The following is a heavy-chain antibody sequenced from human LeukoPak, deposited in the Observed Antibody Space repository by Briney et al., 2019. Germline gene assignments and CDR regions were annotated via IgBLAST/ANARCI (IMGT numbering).Heavy chain of an antibody. CDR1: GFTFGDYA. V-gene: IGHV3-49*03. D-gene: IGHD2/OR15-2a*01. J-gene: IGHJ4*02. Sequence: GGSLRLSCTGSGFTFGDYAMSWIRQAPGKGLEWAGFLKSQAFGGTTEYAASLEGRFTISRDDSKSIAYLQMNSLKTEDTAVYYCARSKYTRGSNYFDYWGQGTLVTVSS. CDR2: LKSQAFGGTT. CDR3: ARSKYTRGSNYFDY.